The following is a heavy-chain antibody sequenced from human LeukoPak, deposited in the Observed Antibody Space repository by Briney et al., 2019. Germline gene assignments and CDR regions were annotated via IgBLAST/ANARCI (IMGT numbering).Heavy chain of an antibody. D-gene: IGHD2-21*02. CDR3: ARGDGGHGVDFDY. V-gene: IGHV1-18*04. CDR1: GYTFFTYG. Sequence: ASVKVSCKASGYTFFTYGVLWVRQAPGQGLEWMGWINPYNGETKYAQKFQGRVTITTETSTSTAKMESRSLRSDDTAVYYCARGDGGHGVDFDYWGQGTLVTVSS. CDR2: INPYNGET. J-gene: IGHJ4*02.